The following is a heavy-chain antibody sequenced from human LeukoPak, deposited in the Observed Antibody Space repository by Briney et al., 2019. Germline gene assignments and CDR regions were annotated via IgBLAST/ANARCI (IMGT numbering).Heavy chain of an antibody. CDR1: VYTFTGYY. Sequence: GASVKVSCKASVYTFTGYYMHWVRQAPGQGLEWMGWINPKSGGTNYEQKFQGRVIMTRDTSISTAYMELSRLRSDDTAVYYCARHMTTANNWFDPWGQGTLVTVSS. V-gene: IGHV1-2*02. CDR3: ARHMTTANNWFDP. CDR2: INPKSGGT. D-gene: IGHD1-1*01. J-gene: IGHJ5*02.